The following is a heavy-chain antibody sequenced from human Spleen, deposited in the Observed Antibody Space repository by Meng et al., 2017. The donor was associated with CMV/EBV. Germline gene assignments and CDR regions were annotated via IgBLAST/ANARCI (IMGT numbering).Heavy chain of an antibody. D-gene: IGHD2-2*02. Sequence: SETLSLTCTVSGGSISSSYYYWGWIRQPTGQGLEWIGSIYYSASTHYNGSLKSLVTISVDTSKNQFSLKLNSVTAADTAVYYCAREGYCSSTSCYTGMDVWGQGTTVTVSS. CDR1: GGSISSSYYY. CDR2: IYYSAST. J-gene: IGHJ6*02. CDR3: AREGYCSSTSCYTGMDV. V-gene: IGHV4-39*01.